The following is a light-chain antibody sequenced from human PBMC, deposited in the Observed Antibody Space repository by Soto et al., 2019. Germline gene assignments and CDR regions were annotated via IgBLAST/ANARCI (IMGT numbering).Light chain of an antibody. CDR3: SSYTSSSTLV. Sequence: QSALTQPASVSGSPGQSITISCTGTSSDVGGYNYVSWYQQHPGKAPKLMIYEVSNRPSGVSNRFSGSKSGNTASLTISGLQAEDDADYYCSSYTSSSTLVFGTGTKV. J-gene: IGLJ1*01. CDR2: EVS. CDR1: SSDVGGYNY. V-gene: IGLV2-14*01.